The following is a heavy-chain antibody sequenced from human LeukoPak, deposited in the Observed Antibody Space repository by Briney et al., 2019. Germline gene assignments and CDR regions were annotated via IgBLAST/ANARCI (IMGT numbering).Heavy chain of an antibody. CDR3: ARDNSYDSSGYYDGTFDY. Sequence: SETLSLTCTVSGGSISSGGYYWSWIRQHPGKGLEWIGYIYYSGSTYYNPSLKSRVTISVDTSKNQFSLKLSSVTAADTAVYYCARDNSYDSSGYYDGTFDYWGQGTLVTVSS. V-gene: IGHV4-31*03. CDR1: GGSISSGGYY. CDR2: IYYSGST. D-gene: IGHD3-22*01. J-gene: IGHJ4*02.